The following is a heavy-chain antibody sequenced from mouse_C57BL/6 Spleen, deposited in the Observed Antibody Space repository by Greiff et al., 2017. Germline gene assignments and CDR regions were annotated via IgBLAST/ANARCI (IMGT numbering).Heavy chain of an antibody. J-gene: IGHJ1*03. CDR1: GYSITSGYD. V-gene: IGHV3-1*01. D-gene: IGHD1-1*01. Sequence: DVQLVESGPGMVKPSQSLSLTCTVTGYSITSGYDWHWIRHFPGNKLEWMGYISYSGSTNYNPSLKSRISITHDTSKNHFFLKLNSVTTEDTATYYCAKVGYYYGSSTGYFDVWGTGTTVTVSS. CDR2: ISYSGST. CDR3: AKVGYYYGSSTGYFDV.